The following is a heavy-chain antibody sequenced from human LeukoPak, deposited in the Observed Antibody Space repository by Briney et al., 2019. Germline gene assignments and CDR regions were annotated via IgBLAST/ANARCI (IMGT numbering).Heavy chain of an antibody. CDR3: TRAYTQLGFDP. CDR2: IRSKAYGGTT. J-gene: IGHJ5*02. Sequence: PGGSLRLSCTASGFTFGDYAMSWFRQAPGKGLEWVGFIRSKAYGGTTEYAAPVRGRFTISRDDSKSIAYLQMNSLKTEDTAVYYCTRAYTQLGFDPWGQGTLVTVSS. D-gene: IGHD2-2*01. CDR1: GFTFGDYA. V-gene: IGHV3-49*03.